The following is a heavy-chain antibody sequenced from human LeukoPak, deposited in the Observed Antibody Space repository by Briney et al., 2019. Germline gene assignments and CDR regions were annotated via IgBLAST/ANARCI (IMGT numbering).Heavy chain of an antibody. Sequence: GASVKVSCKASGYSFTTYGISWVRQAPGLGLEWMGWLGPNNVNTHYAQKFQGRVTMTTDTSTSTAYMELRSLTSDDTAIYYCARDGYYDNWGQGALVTVSS. CDR1: GYSFTTYG. CDR3: ARDGYYDN. V-gene: IGHV1-18*01. J-gene: IGHJ4*02. CDR2: LGPNNVNT. D-gene: IGHD3-22*01.